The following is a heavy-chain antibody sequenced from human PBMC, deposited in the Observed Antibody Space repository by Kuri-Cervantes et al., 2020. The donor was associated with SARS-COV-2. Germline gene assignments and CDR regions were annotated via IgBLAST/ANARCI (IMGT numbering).Heavy chain of an antibody. D-gene: IGHD2-15*01. CDR3: AREEEEGCSGGSCNQNWFDP. CDR2: INPSGGST. Sequence: ASVTVSCKASGYTFTSYYMHGVRQAPGQGLEWMGIINPSGGSTSYAQKFQGRVTKTRDTSTSTVYMELSSLRSEDTAVYYCAREEEEGCSGGSCNQNWFDPWGQGTLVTVSS. J-gene: IGHJ5*02. CDR1: GYTFTSYY. V-gene: IGHV1-46*03.